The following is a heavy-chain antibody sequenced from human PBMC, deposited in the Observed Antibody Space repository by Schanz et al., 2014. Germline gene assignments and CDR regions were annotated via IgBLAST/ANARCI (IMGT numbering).Heavy chain of an antibody. CDR2: VFPNGIT. CDR1: GGSIRSGTYY. J-gene: IGHJ2*01. Sequence: QVQLQESGPGLVKPSQTLSLTCTVSGGSIRSGTYYWSWIRQPAGKALEWVGRVFPNGITNYNPSLKSRVPISLDPSKTQFSLPVTSLTAADTAVYYCARDTTWRLDLWGRGTLVTVSS. D-gene: IGHD1-1*01. V-gene: IGHV4-61*02. CDR3: ARDTTWRLDL.